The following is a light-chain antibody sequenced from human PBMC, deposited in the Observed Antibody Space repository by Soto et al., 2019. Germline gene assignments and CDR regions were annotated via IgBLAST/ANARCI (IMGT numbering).Light chain of an antibody. V-gene: IGLV1-40*01. Sequence: QSVLTQPPSVSGAPGQRVTISCTGNNSNLGAGYDVHWYQQLPGAAPKLVVFGNRNRPSGVPERFSGSKSGTSASLAITGLQAEDEADYYCQAYAYSLTAFVFGGGTKLTVL. CDR3: QAYAYSLTAFV. CDR1: NSNLGAGYD. J-gene: IGLJ3*02. CDR2: GNR.